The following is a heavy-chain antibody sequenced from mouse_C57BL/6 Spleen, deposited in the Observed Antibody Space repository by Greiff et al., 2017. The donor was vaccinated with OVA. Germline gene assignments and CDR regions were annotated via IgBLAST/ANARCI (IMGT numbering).Heavy chain of an antibody. CDR1: GYAFSSYW. Sequence: VQLQQSGAELVKPGASVKISCKASGYAFSSYWMNWVKQRPGKGLEWFGQIYPGDGDTNYNGKFKGKATLTADKSSSTAYMQLSSLTSEDSAVYFCARAFDGYLWFAYWGQGTLVTVSA. J-gene: IGHJ3*01. D-gene: IGHD2-3*01. V-gene: IGHV1-80*01. CDR3: ARAFDGYLWFAY. CDR2: IYPGDGDT.